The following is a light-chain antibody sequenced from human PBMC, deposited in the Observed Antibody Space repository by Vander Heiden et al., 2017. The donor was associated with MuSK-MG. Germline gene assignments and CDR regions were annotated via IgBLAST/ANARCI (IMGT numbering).Light chain of an antibody. V-gene: IGKV1-33*01. CDR1: QGISNY. J-gene: IGKJ4*01. Sequence: DIQMTQSPSSLSASVGDRVTITCQASQGISNYLAWYQQKPGKAPKLLIYAASNLETGVPSRFSGSGSGTDFTFTISSLQPEHIATYCCQHYDSPPLFGGGTKVEIK. CDR2: AAS. CDR3: QHYDSPPL.